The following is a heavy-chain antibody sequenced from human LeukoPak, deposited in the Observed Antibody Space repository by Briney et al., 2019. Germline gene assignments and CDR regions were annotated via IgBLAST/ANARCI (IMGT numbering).Heavy chain of an antibody. CDR1: GFTFDDYA. Sequence: PGGSLRLSCAASGFTFDDYAMHWVRQAPGKGLEWVSGISWNSGSIGYADSVKGRFTISRDNAKNSPYLQMNSLRAEDMALYYCAKGEYYDILTGYFDYWGQGTLVTVSS. J-gene: IGHJ4*02. CDR2: ISWNSGSI. D-gene: IGHD3-9*01. CDR3: AKGEYYDILTGYFDY. V-gene: IGHV3-9*03.